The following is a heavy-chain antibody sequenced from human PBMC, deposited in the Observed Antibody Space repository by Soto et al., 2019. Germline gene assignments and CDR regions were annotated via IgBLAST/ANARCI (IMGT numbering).Heavy chain of an antibody. J-gene: IGHJ4*02. Sequence: GWSLRLCCAASGFTLDNGMTWVRQAPGKGLEWISTIDYSGTNTHYADSVKGRFTISRDKSRNTVALQMSKLRAEDTALYYCVSWVSAHFDNWGQGTLVTVSS. CDR1: GFTLDNG. V-gene: IGHV3-23*05. CDR2: IDYSGTNT. CDR3: VSWVSAHFDN. D-gene: IGHD2-8*01.